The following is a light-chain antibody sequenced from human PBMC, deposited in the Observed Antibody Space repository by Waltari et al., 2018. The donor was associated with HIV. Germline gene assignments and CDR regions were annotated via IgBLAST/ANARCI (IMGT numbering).Light chain of an antibody. CDR1: RSILYSSDNRNY. Sequence: DIVMTQSPDSLPVSLGERATINCTSSRSILYSSDNRNYLAWYQQKPRQPPKLLISWASTRESGVPDRFSGSGSGTDFPLTITRLQAEDVAVYHCQQYFRIPPTFGGGTKVQIK. J-gene: IGKJ4*01. CDR2: WAS. V-gene: IGKV4-1*01. CDR3: QQYFRIPPT.